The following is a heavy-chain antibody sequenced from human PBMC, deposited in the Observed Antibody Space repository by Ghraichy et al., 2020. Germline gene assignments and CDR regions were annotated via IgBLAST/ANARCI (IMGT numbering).Heavy chain of an antibody. J-gene: IGHJ4*02. V-gene: IGHV1-46*01. Sequence: ASVKVSCKASGYTFTDYYMHWVRQAPGQGLEWMGIINPSGGSTNYAQKFQGRVTMTRDTSTSTVYMELSSLRSEDTAVYYCARGYCSGGSCYNLDYWGQGTLVTVSS. D-gene: IGHD2-15*01. CDR2: INPSGGST. CDR3: ARGYCSGGSCYNLDY. CDR1: GYTFTDYY.